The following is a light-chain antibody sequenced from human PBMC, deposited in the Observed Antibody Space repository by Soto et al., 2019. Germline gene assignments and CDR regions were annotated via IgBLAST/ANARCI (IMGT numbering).Light chain of an antibody. V-gene: IGLV2-23*02. CDR2: EVS. J-gene: IGLJ1*01. Sequence: QSALTQPASVSGSPGQSITSCCTGASSDVGSYNLVSWYQHHPGKAPKLLISEVSKRPSGVSNRFSGSKSGNTASLTISGLQAEDNADYYCCSYAGRFYVFGTGTKVTVL. CDR3: CSYAGRFYV. CDR1: SSDVGSYNL.